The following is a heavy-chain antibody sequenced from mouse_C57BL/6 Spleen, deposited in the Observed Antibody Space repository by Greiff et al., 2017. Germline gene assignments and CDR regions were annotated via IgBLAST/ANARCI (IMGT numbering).Heavy chain of an antibody. CDR2: ISDGGSYT. J-gene: IGHJ4*01. CDR3: AREGGDYPLYAMDY. Sequence: EVMLVESGGGLVKPGGSLKLSCAASGFTFSSSAMSWVRQTPEKRLEWVATISDGGSYTYYPDNVKGRFTISRDNAKNNLYLQMSHLKSEDTAMYYCAREGGDYPLYAMDYWGQGTSVTVAS. D-gene: IGHD2-4*01. CDR1: GFTFSSSA. V-gene: IGHV5-4*01.